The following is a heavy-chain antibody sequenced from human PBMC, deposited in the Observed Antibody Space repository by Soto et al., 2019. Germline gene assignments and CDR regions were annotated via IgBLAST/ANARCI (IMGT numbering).Heavy chain of an antibody. D-gene: IGHD2-21*02. V-gene: IGHV3-13*01. CDR3: AREGLYGMDV. Sequence: GGSPRLACAASRFIFSSHDMQWVRQATGKGLEWVSGIGTAGDTYYPDSVKGRFTISRENAKNSLYLQMNSLRAGDTAVYYCAREGLYGMDVWGQGTTVTVSS. CDR2: IGTAGDT. CDR1: RFIFSSHD. J-gene: IGHJ6*02.